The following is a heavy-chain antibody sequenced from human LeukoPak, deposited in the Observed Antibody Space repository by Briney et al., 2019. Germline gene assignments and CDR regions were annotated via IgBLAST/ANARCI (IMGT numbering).Heavy chain of an antibody. CDR1: GFTCSSYW. CDR2: INSDGSST. D-gene: IGHD1-26*01. J-gene: IGHJ6*02. Sequence: GGSLRLSCAASGFTCSSYWMHWVRQAPGKGLEWVSRINSDGSSTSYADSVKGRFTISRDNAKNTLYLQMNSLRAEDTAVYYCARDRWVGATSSRYYYGVDVWGQGTTVTVSS. CDR3: ARDRWVGATSSRYYYGVDV. V-gene: IGHV3-74*01.